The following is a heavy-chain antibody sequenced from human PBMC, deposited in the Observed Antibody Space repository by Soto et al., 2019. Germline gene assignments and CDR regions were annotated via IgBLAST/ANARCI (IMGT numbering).Heavy chain of an antibody. D-gene: IGHD3-10*01. CDR3: AKDFRPLLWFGEFEPSHYFDY. Sequence: GGSLRLSCAASGFTFSSYGMHWVRQAPGKGLEWVAVISYDGSNKYYADSVKGRFTISRDNSKNTLYLQMNSLRAEDTAVYYCAKDFRPLLWFGEFEPSHYFDYWGQGTLVTVSS. CDR2: ISYDGSNK. J-gene: IGHJ4*02. CDR1: GFTFSSYG. V-gene: IGHV3-30*18.